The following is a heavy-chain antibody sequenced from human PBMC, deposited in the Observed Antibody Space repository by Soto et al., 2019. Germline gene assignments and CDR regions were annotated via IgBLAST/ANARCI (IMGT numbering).Heavy chain of an antibody. J-gene: IGHJ4*02. D-gene: IGHD6-19*01. CDR1: GFTFSSYG. CDR3: ARDETPYSSGWYVY. CDR2: IWYDGSNK. Sequence: QVQLVESGGGVVQPGRSLRLSCAASGFTFSSYGMHWVRQAPGKGLEWVAVIWYDGSNKYYADSVKGRFTISRDNSKNTLYLQMNSLRAEDTAVYYCARDETPYSSGWYVYWGQGTLVTVSS. V-gene: IGHV3-33*01.